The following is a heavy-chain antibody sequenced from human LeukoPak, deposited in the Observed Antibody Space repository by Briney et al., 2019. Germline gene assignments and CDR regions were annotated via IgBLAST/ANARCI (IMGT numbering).Heavy chain of an antibody. V-gene: IGHV4-30-4*01. CDR2: IYYSGST. D-gene: IGHD4-17*01. J-gene: IGHJ4*02. CDR3: ARDVYGDYAFDY. CDR1: GGSISSGDYY. Sequence: PSETLSLTCTVSGGSISSGDYYWSWIRQPPGKGLEWIGYIYYSGSTYYNPSLKSRVTISVDTSKNQFSLKLSSVTAADTAVYYCARDVYGDYAFDYWGQGTLVTVSS.